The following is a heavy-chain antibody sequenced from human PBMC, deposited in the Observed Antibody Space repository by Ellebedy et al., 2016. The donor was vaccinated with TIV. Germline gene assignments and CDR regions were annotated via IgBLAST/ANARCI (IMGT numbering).Heavy chain of an antibody. Sequence: GESLKISXAASGFTFSNYWMSWVRQAPGKGLEWVANIKQDGSEKYYVDSVKGRFSISRDNAKNSLYLQMDSLRAEDTAVYYCVRAIGTSSSYWGQGTLVTVSS. V-gene: IGHV3-7*01. CDR3: VRAIGTSSSY. D-gene: IGHD6-6*01. J-gene: IGHJ4*02. CDR2: IKQDGSEK. CDR1: GFTFSNYW.